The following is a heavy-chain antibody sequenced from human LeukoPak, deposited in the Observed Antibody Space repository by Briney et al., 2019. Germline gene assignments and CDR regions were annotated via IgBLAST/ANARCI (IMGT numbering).Heavy chain of an antibody. Sequence: PGGSLRLSCAASGFTVSSNYMTWVRQAPGKGLEWVSVIYSDGRTYYADSVKGRFTISRDNSKSTLYLQMNSLRAEDTAVYYCARRASSNWSCDYWGQGTLVTVSS. CDR2: IYSDGRT. D-gene: IGHD6-6*01. J-gene: IGHJ4*02. CDR1: GFTVSSNY. CDR3: ARRASSNWSCDY. V-gene: IGHV3-53*01.